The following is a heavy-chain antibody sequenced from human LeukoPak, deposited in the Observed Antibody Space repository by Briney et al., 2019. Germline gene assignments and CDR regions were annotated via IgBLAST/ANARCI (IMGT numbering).Heavy chain of an antibody. V-gene: IGHV3-23*01. CDR2: ISGSGGTT. J-gene: IGHJ3*02. CDR3: AKDFSVWGSYPAFDI. Sequence: GASLRLSCAASGFTFSSYAMSWVRQAPGKGLEWVSAISGSGGTTYYADSVKGRFTISRDNSKNTLYLQMNSLRAEDTAVNYCAKDFSVWGSYPAFDIWGQGTMVTVSS. CDR1: GFTFSSYA. D-gene: IGHD1-26*01.